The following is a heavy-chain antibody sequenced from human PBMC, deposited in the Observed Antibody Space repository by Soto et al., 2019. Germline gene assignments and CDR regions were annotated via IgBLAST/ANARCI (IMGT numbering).Heavy chain of an antibody. CDR1: GCTFSNAW. CDR3: TTLHIGVVTGKGGMGV. V-gene: IGHV3-15*01. J-gene: IGHJ6*02. CDR2: IKSKTDGGTT. D-gene: IGHD2-21*02. Sequence: PGGSLRLSCAASGCTFSNAWMSWVRQAPGKGLEWVGRIKSKTDGGTTDYAAPVKGRVTIARDDSKNTLYLQMNSLKTEDTAVYYCTTLHIGVVTGKGGMGVWGQGTTVTVSS.